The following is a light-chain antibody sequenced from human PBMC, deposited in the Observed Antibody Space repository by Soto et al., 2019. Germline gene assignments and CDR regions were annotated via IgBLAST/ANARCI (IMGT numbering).Light chain of an antibody. CDR2: DAS. V-gene: IGKV1-5*01. J-gene: IGKJ1*01. CDR1: QTISTW. Sequence: DIQMTQSPSILSASVGDRVAITCRASQTISTWLAWYQLKPGKAPKLLIFDASSLESGVPSRFGGSGSGTEFTLTISILQPDDFATYYCQQYNTYSWTFGQGTKVEVK. CDR3: QQYNTYSWT.